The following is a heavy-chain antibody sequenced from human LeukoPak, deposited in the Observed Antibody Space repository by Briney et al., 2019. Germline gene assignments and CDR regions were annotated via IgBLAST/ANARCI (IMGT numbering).Heavy chain of an antibody. J-gene: IGHJ4*02. CDR1: GYTFTGYY. V-gene: IGHV1-2*02. D-gene: IGHD2-15*01. CDR3: ARPYCNGGSCHDYFDY. CDR2: INPNSGGT. Sequence: ASVKVSCKASGYTFTGYYMHWVRQAPGQGLEWMGWINPNSGGTNYAQKFQGRVTMTRDTSISTAYMELRRLSSDDTAIYYCARPYCNGGSCHDYFDYWGQGTLVTVSS.